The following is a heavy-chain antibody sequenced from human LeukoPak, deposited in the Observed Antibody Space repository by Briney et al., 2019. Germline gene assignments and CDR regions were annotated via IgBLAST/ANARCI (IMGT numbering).Heavy chain of an antibody. CDR2: INHSGST. Sequence: SETLSLTCAVYGGSFSGYYWSWIRQPPGKGLEWIGEINHSGSTNYDPSLKSRVTISVDTSKNQFSLKLSSVTAADTAVYYCARGDILTGYPYWGQGTLVTVSS. CDR1: GGSFSGYY. D-gene: IGHD3-9*01. J-gene: IGHJ4*02. CDR3: ARGDILTGYPY. V-gene: IGHV4-34*01.